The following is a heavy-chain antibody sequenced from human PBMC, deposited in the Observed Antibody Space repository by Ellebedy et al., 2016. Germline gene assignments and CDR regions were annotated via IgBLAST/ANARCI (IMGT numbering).Heavy chain of an antibody. CDR2: IYHSGST. Sequence: SETLSLTXTVSGGSISSGGYSWSWIRQPPGKGLEWIGYIYHSGSTYSNPSLKSRVTISVDTSKNQLSLKLSSVTAADTAVYYCARKNWFDPWGQGTLVTVSS. J-gene: IGHJ5*02. CDR1: GGSISSGGYS. CDR3: ARKNWFDP. V-gene: IGHV4-30-2*01.